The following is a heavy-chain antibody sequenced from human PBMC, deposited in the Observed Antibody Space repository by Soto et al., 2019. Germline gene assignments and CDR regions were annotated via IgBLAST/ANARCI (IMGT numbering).Heavy chain of an antibody. D-gene: IGHD3-16*01. CDR1: GFSVSARGVG. CDR3: AHSPWGAAPDY. J-gene: IGHJ4*02. V-gene: IGHV2-5*01. CDR2: IYWNDDK. Sequence: QITLKESGPTLVKPTQTLTLTCTVSGFSVSARGVGVGWIRQPPGKALEGLGIIYWNDDKRYSPSLKSRLTITKDTSKTQVVLTMTNMYPVDTATYYCAHSPWGAAPDYWGQGTLVTVSS.